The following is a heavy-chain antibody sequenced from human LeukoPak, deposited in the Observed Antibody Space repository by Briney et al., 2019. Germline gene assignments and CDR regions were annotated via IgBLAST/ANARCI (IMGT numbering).Heavy chain of an antibody. J-gene: IGHJ4*02. Sequence: PSETLSLTCSVSGGSINSHYWSWIRQSPGKGLEWIGYVFNGGSTNYNPSLKSRVTMSLDTSRDQFSLRPSSVTAADTAIYYCASRPAGSTWYGVFDFWSQGTLVTVSS. CDR1: GGSINSHY. V-gene: IGHV4-59*11. CDR2: VFNGGST. D-gene: IGHD6-13*01. CDR3: ASRPAGSTWYGVFDF.